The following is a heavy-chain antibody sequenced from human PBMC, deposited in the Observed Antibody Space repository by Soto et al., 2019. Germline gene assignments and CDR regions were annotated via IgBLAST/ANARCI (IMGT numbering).Heavy chain of an antibody. V-gene: IGHV6-1*01. CDR1: GDSVSSSSAT. D-gene: IGHD1-7*01. CDR3: GRVLTGTTLDS. Sequence: SQTLSLTGAISGDSVSSSSATWNWIRQSPSRGLEWLGRTYYRSKWYNDYAMFVKGRIVINPDTSANQFSLQLSSVTPEDTAVYFCGRVLTGTTLDSWGQGTLVTSPQ. CDR2: TYYRSKWYN. J-gene: IGHJ4*02.